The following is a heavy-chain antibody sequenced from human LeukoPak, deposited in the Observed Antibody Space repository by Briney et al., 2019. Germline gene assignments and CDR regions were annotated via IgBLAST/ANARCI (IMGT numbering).Heavy chain of an antibody. CDR1: GFTFSNAW. V-gene: IGHV3-15*01. Sequence: PGGSLRLSCAASGFTFSNAWMSWVRQAPGKGLEWVGRIKSKTDGGTIDYAAPVKGRFTISRDDSKNTLYMQMNRLKPDDTAVYYCTTGDSSGYYPTLGYWGQGTLVTVSS. CDR2: IKSKTDGGTI. D-gene: IGHD3-22*01. CDR3: TTGDSSGYYPTLGY. J-gene: IGHJ4*02.